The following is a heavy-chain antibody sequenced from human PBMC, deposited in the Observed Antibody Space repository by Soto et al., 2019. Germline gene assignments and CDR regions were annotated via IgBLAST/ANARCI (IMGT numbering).Heavy chain of an antibody. V-gene: IGHV3-33*05. CDR3: AREDDRPDKGLDM. D-gene: IGHD3-22*01. J-gene: IGHJ3*02. Sequence: QVQLVESGGGVVQPGRSLRLSCAASGFNFSKYGMHWVRQAPGKWLEWVAVILHDGGDQRYGDYGKGRFTISRDNSKNSLSLQINSRLVEDTAAYYCAREDDRPDKGLDMWGQGTMVTVS. CDR2: ILHDGGDQ. CDR1: GFNFSKYG.